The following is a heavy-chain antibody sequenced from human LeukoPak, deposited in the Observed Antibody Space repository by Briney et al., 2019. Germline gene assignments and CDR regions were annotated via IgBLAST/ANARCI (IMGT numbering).Heavy chain of an antibody. CDR1: GFTFSSYS. V-gene: IGHV3-21*01. D-gene: IGHD5-12*01. CDR3: ACTSGYDFSSYYYYYMDV. CDR2: ISSGSSYI. J-gene: IGHJ6*03. Sequence: GGSLRLSCAASGFTFSSYSMNWVRQAPGKGLEWVSSISSGSSYIYYADSVKGRYTISRDNAKKSLYLQMNSLSAEDTAVYYCACTSGYDFSSYYYYYMDVWGKGTTVTVSS.